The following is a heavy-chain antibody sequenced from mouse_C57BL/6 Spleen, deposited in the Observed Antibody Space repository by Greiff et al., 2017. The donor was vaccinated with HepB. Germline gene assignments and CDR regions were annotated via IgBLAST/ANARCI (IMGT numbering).Heavy chain of an antibody. CDR3: ARDRDYYGSSLDY. Sequence: EVKLVESGGGLVKPGGSLKLSCAASGFTFSSYAMSWVRQTPEKRLEWVATISDGGSYTYYPDNVKCRFTISRDNAKNNLYLQMSHLTSEDTAMYYCARDRDYYGSSLDYWGQGTTLTVSS. D-gene: IGHD1-1*01. CDR2: ISDGGSYT. CDR1: GFTFSSYA. J-gene: IGHJ2*01. V-gene: IGHV5-4*01.